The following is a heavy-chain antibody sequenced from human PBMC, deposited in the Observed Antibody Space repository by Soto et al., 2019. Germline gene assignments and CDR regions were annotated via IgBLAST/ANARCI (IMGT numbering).Heavy chain of an antibody. D-gene: IGHD3-22*01. J-gene: IGHJ4*02. Sequence: PSETLSLTCTVSGGSISSYYWSWIRQPPGKGLEWIGYIYYSGSTNYNPSLKSRVTISVDTSKNQFSLKLSSVTAADTAVYYCARDLGSSGYYNGIDYWGQGTLVTVSS. V-gene: IGHV4-59*01. CDR1: GGSISSYY. CDR2: IYYSGST. CDR3: ARDLGSSGYYNGIDY.